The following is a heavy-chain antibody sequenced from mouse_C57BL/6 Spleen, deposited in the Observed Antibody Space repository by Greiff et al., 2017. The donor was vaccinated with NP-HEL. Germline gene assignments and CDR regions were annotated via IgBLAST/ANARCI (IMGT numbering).Heavy chain of an antibody. Sequence: QVQLQQPGAELVMPGASVKLSCKASGYTFTSYWMHWVKQRPGQGLEWIGEIDPSDSYTNYNQKFKGKSTLTVDKSSSTAYMQLSSLTSEDSAVYYCARGGSRGYFDYWGQGTTLTVSS. D-gene: IGHD1-1*01. CDR1: GYTFTSYW. J-gene: IGHJ2*01. CDR3: ARGGSRGYFDY. CDR2: IDPSDSYT. V-gene: IGHV1-69*01.